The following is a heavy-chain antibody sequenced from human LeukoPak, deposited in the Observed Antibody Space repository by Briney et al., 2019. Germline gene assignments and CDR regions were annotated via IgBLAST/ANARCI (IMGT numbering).Heavy chain of an antibody. J-gene: IGHJ5*02. CDR3: TKDSQYQLLGGWFDP. Sequence: GGSLRLSCAASGFTFSSYGMHWVRQAPGKGLEWVAVISYDGSNKYYADSVKGRFTISRDNSKNTLYLQMNSLRAEDTAVYYCTKDSQYQLLGGWFDPWGQGTLVTVSS. CDR2: ISYDGSNK. CDR1: GFTFSSYG. D-gene: IGHD2-2*01. V-gene: IGHV3-30*18.